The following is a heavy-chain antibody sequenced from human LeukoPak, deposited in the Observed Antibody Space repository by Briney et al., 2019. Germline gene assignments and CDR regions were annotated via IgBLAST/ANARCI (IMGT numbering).Heavy chain of an antibody. CDR3: AKDGDSSSWSTGFNWFDP. J-gene: IGHJ5*02. Sequence: GGSLRLSCAASGFTFSSYWMCWVRQAPGKGLEWVANIKQDGSEKYYVDSVKGRFTISRDNAKNSLYLQMNSLRAEDTAVYYCAKDGDSSSWSTGFNWFDPWGQGTLVTVSS. V-gene: IGHV3-7*01. CDR1: GFTFSSYW. D-gene: IGHD6-13*01. CDR2: IKQDGSEK.